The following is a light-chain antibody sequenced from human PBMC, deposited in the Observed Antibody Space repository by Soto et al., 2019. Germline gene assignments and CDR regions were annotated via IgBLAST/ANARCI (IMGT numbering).Light chain of an antibody. J-gene: IGLJ2*01. CDR2: DVT. Sequence: QSVLTQPASVSGSPGQLITISCTGTSRDIGAYDYVSWYQQHPGQAPRLIIYDVTERPSGISDRFSGSRSGNTASLTISGLRPEDEADYYCSSKRDKNTVSFAGGTKLTVL. CDR1: SRDIGAYDY. CDR3: SSKRDKNTVS. V-gene: IGLV2-14*03.